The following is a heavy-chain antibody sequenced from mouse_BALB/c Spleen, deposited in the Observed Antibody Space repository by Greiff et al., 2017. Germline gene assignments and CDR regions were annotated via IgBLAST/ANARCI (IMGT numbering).Heavy chain of an antibody. D-gene: IGHD1-2*01. J-gene: IGHJ4*01. V-gene: IGHV1S22*01. Sequence: LQQPGSELVRPGASVKLSCKASGYTFTSYWMHWVKQRPGQGLEWIGNIYPGSGSTNYDEKFKSKATLTVVTSSSTAYMQLSSLTSEDSAVYYCTRGLRLPYYYAMDYWGQGTSVTVSS. CDR3: TRGLRLPYYYAMDY. CDR1: GYTFTSYW. CDR2: IYPGSGST.